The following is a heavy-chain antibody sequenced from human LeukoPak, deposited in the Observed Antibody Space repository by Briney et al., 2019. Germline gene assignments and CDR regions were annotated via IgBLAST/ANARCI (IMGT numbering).Heavy chain of an antibody. V-gene: IGHV3-21*01. CDR3: ARDATQYLRYGYFDY. Sequence: GGSLRLSCAASGFTFSSDAMSWVRQAPGKGLEWVSSINQISSHIYYAESVRGRFSISRDNAKNSVYLQMNSLRAEDTAIYYCARDATQYLRYGYFDYWGPGILVTVSS. CDR2: INQISSHI. D-gene: IGHD3-9*01. J-gene: IGHJ4*02. CDR1: GFTFSSDA.